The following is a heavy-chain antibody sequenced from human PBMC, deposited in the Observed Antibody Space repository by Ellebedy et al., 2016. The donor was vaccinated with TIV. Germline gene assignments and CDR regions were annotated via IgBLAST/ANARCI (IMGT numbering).Heavy chain of an antibody. CDR3: ARRVVAAHNWFDP. CDR2: INPNSGDT. J-gene: IGHJ5*02. Sequence: AASVKVSCKASGYTFTGNYIHWVRQAPGQGLEWMGWINPNSGDTHYPQKFQGRVIMTRDTSINTAYMELTRLRSDDTAVYYCARRVVAAHNWFDPWGQGTLVTVSS. V-gene: IGHV1-2*02. D-gene: IGHD2-15*01. CDR1: GYTFTGNY.